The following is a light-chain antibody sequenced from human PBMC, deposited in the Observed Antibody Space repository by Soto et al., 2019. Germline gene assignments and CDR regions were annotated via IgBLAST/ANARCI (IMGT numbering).Light chain of an antibody. Sequence: EIELSQSPATVSVSPGERVTLPCGASQNLHSFLNWYQQRPGQAPRPLIYDGSKRAAGVPDRISGDGSGTDYTLTISSLEPEDFAVYYCQQRTRWPMTFGQGTLLEIK. CDR2: DGS. CDR1: QNLHSF. CDR3: QQRTRWPMT. J-gene: IGKJ5*01. V-gene: IGKV3-11*01.